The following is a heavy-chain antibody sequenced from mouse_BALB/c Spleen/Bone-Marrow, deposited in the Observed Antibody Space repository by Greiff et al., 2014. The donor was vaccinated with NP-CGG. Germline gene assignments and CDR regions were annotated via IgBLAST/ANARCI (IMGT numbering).Heavy chain of an antibody. CDR1: GYSFTGYT. J-gene: IGHJ2*01. CDR3: ARGIYYGYKDFDY. D-gene: IGHD1-2*01. V-gene: IGHV1-18*01. Sequence: VQLQQPGPELVKPGASMKISCKASGYSFTGYTMNWVKQSHGKNLEWIGLINPYNGGTSYNQKFKGKATLTVDKSSSTAYMELLSLTSEDSAVYYCARGIYYGYKDFDYRGQGTTLTVSS. CDR2: INPYNGGT.